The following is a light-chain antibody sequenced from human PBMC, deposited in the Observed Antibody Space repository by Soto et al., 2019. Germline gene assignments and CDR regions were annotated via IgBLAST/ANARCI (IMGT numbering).Light chain of an antibody. J-gene: IGKJ4*01. CDR2: DAS. CDR1: QDISKY. CDR3: QQYVHKIT. Sequence: IQVTQSPSSLSASVGDRVTITCQASQDISKYLHWYQQKPGKAPKLLIYDASNLETGVPSRFGGSGSGTDFTFTINSVQPEDIATYYCQQYVHKITFGGGTKVEI. V-gene: IGKV1-33*01.